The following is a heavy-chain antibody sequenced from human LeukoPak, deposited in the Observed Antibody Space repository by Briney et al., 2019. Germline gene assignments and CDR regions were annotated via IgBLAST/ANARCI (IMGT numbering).Heavy chain of an antibody. CDR3: ARGRYYYDSSGYYDP. CDR2: INHSGST. J-gene: IGHJ5*02. Sequence: PSETLSLTCAVYGGSFSGYYWSWIRQPPGKGLEWIGEINHSGSTNYNPSLKSRVTISVDTSKNQFSLKLSSVTAADTAVYYCARGRYYYDSSGYYDPWGQGTLVTVSS. D-gene: IGHD3-22*01. V-gene: IGHV4-34*01. CDR1: GGSFSGYY.